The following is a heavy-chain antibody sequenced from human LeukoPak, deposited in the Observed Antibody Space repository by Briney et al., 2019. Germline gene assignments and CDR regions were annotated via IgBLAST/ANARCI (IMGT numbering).Heavy chain of an antibody. V-gene: IGHV1-18*01. J-gene: IGHJ4*02. D-gene: IGHD3-22*01. CDR3: AREGHYYDSSGYHTDY. Sequence: ASVKVSCKASGYTFTSYGISWVRQAPGQGLEWMGWISAYNGNTNYAQKLQGRVTMTTDTSTSTAYMELRSLRSDDTAVYYCAREGHYYDSSGYHTDYWGQGTLVTVSS. CDR2: ISAYNGNT. CDR1: GYTFTSYG.